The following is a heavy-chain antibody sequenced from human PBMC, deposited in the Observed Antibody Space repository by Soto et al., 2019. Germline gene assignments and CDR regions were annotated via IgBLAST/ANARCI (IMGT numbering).Heavy chain of an antibody. V-gene: IGHV3-11*06. J-gene: IGHJ4*02. CDR3: ARTPDCTNGVCSAGFDY. CDR2: ISSSSRYT. D-gene: IGHD2-8*01. CDR1: GFTFSDYY. Sequence: PGGSLRLSCAASGFTFSDYYMSWIRQAPGKGLEWVSYISSSSRYTNYADSVKGRFTISRDNAKNSLYLQMNSLRAEDTAVYYCARTPDCTNGVCSAGFDYWGQGTLVTVSS.